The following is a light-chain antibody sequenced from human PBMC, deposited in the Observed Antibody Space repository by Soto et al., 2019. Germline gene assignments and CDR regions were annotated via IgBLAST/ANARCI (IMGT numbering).Light chain of an antibody. J-gene: IGKJ1*01. CDR3: HQYASSFGT. V-gene: IGKV3-20*01. Sequence: IVLTQSPGTLSLSPGERATLSCRAGQSVSSNYLAWYQQKPGQAPRLLIYGASSRATGIPDRFSGSGSGTDFTLTISRLEPEDFALYYCHQYASSFGTFGQGTKV. CDR1: QSVSSNY. CDR2: GAS.